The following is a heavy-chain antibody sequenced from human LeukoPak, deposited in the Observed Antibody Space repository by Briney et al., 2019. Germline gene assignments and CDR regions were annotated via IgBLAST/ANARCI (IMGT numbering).Heavy chain of an antibody. Sequence: GESLKISCKGSGYSFTGYWIGWVRQMPGKGLEWMGIIYPGDSDTRYSPSFQGQVTISADKSITTAYLQWSSLKASDTVMHEDASIRDGYNCLDYWGQGTLVTVSS. J-gene: IGHJ4*02. CDR1: GYSFTGYW. V-gene: IGHV5-51*01. D-gene: IGHD5-24*01. CDR3: ASIRDGYNCLDY. CDR2: IYPGDSDT.